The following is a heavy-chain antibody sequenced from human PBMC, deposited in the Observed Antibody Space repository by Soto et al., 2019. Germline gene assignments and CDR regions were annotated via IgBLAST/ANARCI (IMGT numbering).Heavy chain of an antibody. Sequence: QVQLVQSGAEVKRPGASVTVSCRSSGDTFNDYYIHWVPQAPGQGLECMGWINPNGGVTKYAQKFQGWVSMTRDTSIRTVYMQLSRPRSDDTAVYYCARESGGATATLDYYYFYMDVWGTGTTVTVSS. D-gene: IGHD5-12*01. J-gene: IGHJ6*03. CDR3: ARESGGATATLDYYYFYMDV. V-gene: IGHV1-2*04. CDR2: INPNGGVT. CDR1: GDTFNDYY.